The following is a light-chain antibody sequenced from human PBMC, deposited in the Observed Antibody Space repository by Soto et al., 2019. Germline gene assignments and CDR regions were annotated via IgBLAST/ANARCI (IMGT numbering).Light chain of an antibody. CDR3: QQYNDWPLT. J-gene: IGKJ1*01. CDR1: QSVSSN. CDR2: GAF. Sequence: EIVMTQSPVTLSVSQGERVTLSCRASQSVSSNLAWYQQKPGQAPSLLIYGAFTRATGIPARFSGTGSGTEFTLTISSLQSEDFALYYCQQYNDWPLTFGQGTKVDNK. V-gene: IGKV3-15*01.